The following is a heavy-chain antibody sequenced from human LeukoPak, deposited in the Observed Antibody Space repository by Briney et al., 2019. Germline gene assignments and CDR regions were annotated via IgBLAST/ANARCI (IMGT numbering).Heavy chain of an antibody. D-gene: IGHD5-12*01. V-gene: IGHV3-21*01. J-gene: IGHJ4*02. CDR3: ARVPLQNGYGDE. Sequence: GGSLRLSCAASGFTFSSYSMNWVRQAPGMGLEWVSSISSSSSYIYYADSVKGRFTISRDNAKNSLYLQMNSLRAEDTAVYYCARVPLQNGYGDEWGQGTLVTVSS. CDR1: GFTFSSYS. CDR2: ISSSSSYI.